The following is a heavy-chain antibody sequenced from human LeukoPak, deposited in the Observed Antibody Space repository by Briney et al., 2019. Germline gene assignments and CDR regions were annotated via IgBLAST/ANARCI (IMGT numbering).Heavy chain of an antibody. CDR3: ARGGYSYGLQRYFDY. J-gene: IGHJ4*02. V-gene: IGHV4-61*02. CDR2: IYTSGST. D-gene: IGHD5-18*01. CDR1: GGSLSSGSYY. Sequence: SQTLSLTCTVSGGSLSSGSYYWSWIRQPAGKGLEWLGRIYTSGSTNYNPSLKSRVTISVDTSKDQFSLKLSSVTAADTAVYYCARGGYSYGLQRYFDYWGQGTLVTVSS.